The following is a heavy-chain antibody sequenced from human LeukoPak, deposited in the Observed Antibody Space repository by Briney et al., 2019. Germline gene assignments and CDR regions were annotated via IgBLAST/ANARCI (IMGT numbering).Heavy chain of an antibody. CDR3: VRDEDGGNSWCDP. CDR2: ISPTSSYM. Sequence: GGSLRLSLASSGLTYTDFYMNGVRPAPGKGREWVSWISPTSSYMHYADSVKGRFIISRDNAKNSLYLPMNTVRAEDTPRSYFVRDEDGGNSWCDPWGQGTLVTVSS. CDR1: GLTYTDFY. V-gene: IGHV3-21*04. D-gene: IGHD4-23*01. J-gene: IGHJ5*02.